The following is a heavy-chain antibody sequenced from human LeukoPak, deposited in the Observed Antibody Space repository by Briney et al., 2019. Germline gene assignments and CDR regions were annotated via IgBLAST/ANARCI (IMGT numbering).Heavy chain of an antibody. CDR3: ARDEVGTPVTTSYFQH. V-gene: IGHV3-33*01. Sequence: GGSLRLSCAASGFTFSVYGMHWVRQAPGKGLEWVAVICSDGSNKFYADSVQGRFTISRDQSTNTLYLQMNSLRAEDTAVYYCARDEVGTPVTTSYFQHGGQGTLVTVSS. D-gene: IGHD4-17*01. J-gene: IGHJ1*01. CDR2: ICSDGSNK. CDR1: GFTFSVYG.